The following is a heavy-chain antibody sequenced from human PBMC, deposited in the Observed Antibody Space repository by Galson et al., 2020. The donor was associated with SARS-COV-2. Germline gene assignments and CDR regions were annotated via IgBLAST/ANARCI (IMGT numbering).Heavy chain of an antibody. Sequence: QLGEFLKISCATSGFTLSTYGMHWVRQAPGKGLEWVAFIRSDGSNQYYADSVTGRFTISRDNSMNTLRLEMNSLRTDDTAIYYCAKGNGHASVDYGGQGTLVTVSA. J-gene: IGHJ4*02. V-gene: IGHV3-30*02. CDR1: GFTLSTYG. CDR3: AKGNGHASVDY. D-gene: IGHD2-8*01. CDR2: IRSDGSNQ.